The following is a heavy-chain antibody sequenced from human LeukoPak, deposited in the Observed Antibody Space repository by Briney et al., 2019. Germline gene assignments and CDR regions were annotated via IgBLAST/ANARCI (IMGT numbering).Heavy chain of an antibody. D-gene: IGHD5-12*01. CDR3: AEDIVATTDQDAFDI. CDR1: GGSFSGYY. V-gene: IGHV4-34*01. J-gene: IGHJ3*02. CDR2: INHSGST. Sequence: PSETLSLTCAVYGGSFSGYYWSWIRQPPGKGLEWIGEINHSGSTNYNPSLKSRVTISVDTSKNQFSLKLSSVTAADTAAYYCAEDIVATTDQDAFDIWGQGTMVTVSS.